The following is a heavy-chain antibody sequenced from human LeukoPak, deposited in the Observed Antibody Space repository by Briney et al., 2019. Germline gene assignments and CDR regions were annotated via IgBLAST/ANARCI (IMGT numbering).Heavy chain of an antibody. Sequence: SVKVSCKASGGTFSSYAISWVRQAPGQGLEWMGGIIPIFGTANYAQKFQGRVTITADESTSTAYMELSSLRSEDTAVYYCARSALRFGELSPPFDYWGQGTLVTVSS. CDR1: GGTFSSYA. V-gene: IGHV1-69*13. D-gene: IGHD3-10*01. CDR2: IIPIFGTA. J-gene: IGHJ4*02. CDR3: ARSALRFGELSPPFDY.